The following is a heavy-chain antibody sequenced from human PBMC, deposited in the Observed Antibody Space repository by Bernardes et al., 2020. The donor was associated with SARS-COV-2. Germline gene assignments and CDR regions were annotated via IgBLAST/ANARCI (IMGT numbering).Heavy chain of an antibody. CDR2: ISNTNSYF. D-gene: IGHD3-3*01. CDR1: GFTFSDYG. CDR3: ARDINPYLRSVVGGNWFDP. V-gene: IGHV3-21*04. Sequence: GGSLRLSCAASGFTFSDYGMNWVRQAPGKGLEWVSSISNTNSYFYYADSVKGRFAISRDNAENSLYLQMNSLRAEDTAIYYCARDINPYLRSVVGGNWFDPWGQGTLVTVSS. J-gene: IGHJ5*02.